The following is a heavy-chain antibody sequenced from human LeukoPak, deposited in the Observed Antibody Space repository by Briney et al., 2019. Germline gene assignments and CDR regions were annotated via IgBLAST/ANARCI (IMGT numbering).Heavy chain of an antibody. Sequence: GSLRLSCAASGFSFNYYAMSWVRQAPGKGLEWVSSIRSSGDTTYYADSVKGRFTISRDNSKNTLYLQMNSLRAEDTAIYYCAKSPVWNYADPKTDYWGQGTLVTVSS. CDR1: GFSFNYYA. CDR2: IRSSGDTT. V-gene: IGHV3-23*01. CDR3: AKSPVWNYADPKTDY. J-gene: IGHJ4*02. D-gene: IGHD1-7*01.